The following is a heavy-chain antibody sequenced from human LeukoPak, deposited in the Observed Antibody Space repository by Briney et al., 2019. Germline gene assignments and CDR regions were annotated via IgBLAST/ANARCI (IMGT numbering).Heavy chain of an antibody. CDR1: GFTFSSYG. CDR2: ISGSGGST. CDR3: AKDKMATTRIY. J-gene: IGHJ4*02. Sequence: GGSLRLSCAASGFTFSSYGMSWVRQAPGKGLEWVSAISGSGGSTYYADSVKGRFTISRDNSKNTLYLQMNSLRAEDTALYYCAKDKMATTRIYWGQGTLVTVSS. D-gene: IGHD5-24*01. V-gene: IGHV3-23*01.